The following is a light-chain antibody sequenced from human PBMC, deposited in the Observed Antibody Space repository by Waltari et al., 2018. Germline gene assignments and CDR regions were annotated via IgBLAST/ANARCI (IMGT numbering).Light chain of an antibody. CDR1: RSNLGEGYD. CDR3: QCYDSRLSGVV. CDR2: GHG. V-gene: IGLV1-40*01. Sequence: QSVLTQPPSVSGAPGQGVTISCTGSRSNLGEGYDVHWYQQVPGTAPKVLIYGHGKRPPGVPARFSGSKSGTAASLAITGLQAGDEADYYCQCYDSRLSGVVFGGGTKLTVL. J-gene: IGLJ2*01.